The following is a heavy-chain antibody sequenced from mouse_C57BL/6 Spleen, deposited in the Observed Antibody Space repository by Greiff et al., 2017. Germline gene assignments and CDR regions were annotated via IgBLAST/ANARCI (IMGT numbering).Heavy chain of an antibody. CDR2: ISSGGSYT. D-gene: IGHD2-4*01. CDR1: GFTFSSYG. J-gene: IGHJ3*01. CDR3: ARRGGYDYDGAWFAY. Sequence: EVKVVESGGDLVKPGGSLKLSCAASGFTFSSYGMSWVRQTPDKRLEWVATISSGGSYTYYPDSVKGRFTISRDNAKNTLYLQMSSLKSEDTAMYYCARRGGYDYDGAWFAYWGQGTLVTVSA. V-gene: IGHV5-6*02.